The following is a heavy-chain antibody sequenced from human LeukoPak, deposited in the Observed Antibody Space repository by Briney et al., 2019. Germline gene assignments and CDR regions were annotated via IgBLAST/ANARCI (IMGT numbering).Heavy chain of an antibody. CDR2: IYYSGST. V-gene: IGHV4-39*07. Sequence: PSETLSLTCTVSGGSISSSSYYWGWIRQPPGKGLEWIGSIYYSGSTYYNPSLKSRVTISVDTSKNQFSLKLSSVTAADTAVYYCARDPYCSGGSCYSPYYYYYMDVWGKGTTVTVSS. CDR3: ARDPYCSGGSCYSPYYYYYMDV. J-gene: IGHJ6*03. D-gene: IGHD2-15*01. CDR1: GGSISSSSYY.